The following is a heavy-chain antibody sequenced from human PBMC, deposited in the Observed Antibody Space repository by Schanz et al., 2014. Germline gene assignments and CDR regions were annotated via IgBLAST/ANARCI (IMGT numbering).Heavy chain of an antibody. CDR2: ISSSGTST. D-gene: IGHD2-2*02. V-gene: IGHV3-11*01. Sequence: QVQLVESGGGLVKPGGSLRLSCSASGFTFSDYFMTWIRQAPGKGLEWLSYISSSGTSTYYADSVKGRFTISRDNSKNTLSLQLNSLRADDTAVYYCAKHLYQYNYYGMDVWGQGTTVTVSS. CDR1: GFTFSDYF. CDR3: AKHLYQYNYYGMDV. J-gene: IGHJ6*02.